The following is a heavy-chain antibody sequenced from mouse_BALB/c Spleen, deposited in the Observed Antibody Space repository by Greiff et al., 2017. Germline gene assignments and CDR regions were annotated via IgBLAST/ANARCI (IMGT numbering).Heavy chain of an antibody. D-gene: IGHD2-4*01. V-gene: IGHV1-69*01. CDR2: IDTSDSYT. CDR3: ARRIYYDYDEDWFAY. Sequence: VQLQQPGAELVMPGASVKMSCKASGYTFTDYWMHWVKQRPGQGLEWIGAIDTSDSYTSYNQKFKGKATLTVDESSSTAYMQLSSLTSEDSAVYYCARRIYYDYDEDWFAYWGQGTLVTVSA. CDR1: GYTFTDYW. J-gene: IGHJ3*01.